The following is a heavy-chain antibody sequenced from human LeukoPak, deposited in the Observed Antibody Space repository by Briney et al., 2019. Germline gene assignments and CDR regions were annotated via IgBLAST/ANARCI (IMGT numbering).Heavy chain of an antibody. J-gene: IGHJ4*02. CDR2: ISYDGSNK. V-gene: IGHV3-30-3*01. CDR3: ARDYSSSLGY. Sequence: GGSLRLSCAASGFTFSSYAMHWVRQAPGKGLEWVAVISYDGSNKYYADSVKGRFTISRDNSKNTLYLQMNSLRAEDTAVYYCARDYSSSLGYWGQGTLVTVSS. CDR1: GFTFSSYA. D-gene: IGHD6-13*01.